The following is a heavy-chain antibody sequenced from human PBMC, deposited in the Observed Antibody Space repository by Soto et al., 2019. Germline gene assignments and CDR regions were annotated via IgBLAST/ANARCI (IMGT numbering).Heavy chain of an antibody. J-gene: IGHJ6*02. CDR1: GFTFTSSA. V-gene: IGHV1-58*01. CDR2: IVVGSGNT. D-gene: IGHD1-26*01. Sequence: ASVKVSCKASGFTFTSSAVQWVRQARGQRLEWIGWIVVGSGNTNYAQKFQERVTITSDMSTSTAYMELSSLRSEDTAVYYCAADYGELNYYYYYGMDVWGQGNPGHRLL. CDR3: AADYGELNYYYYYGMDV.